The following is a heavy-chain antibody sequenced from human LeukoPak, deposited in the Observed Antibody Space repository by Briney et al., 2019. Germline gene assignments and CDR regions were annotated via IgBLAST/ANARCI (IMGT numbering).Heavy chain of an antibody. CDR1: GFTVSSNY. J-gene: IGHJ3*02. CDR3: ARITIFGVVDDAFDI. Sequence: PGGSLRLSCAASGFTVSSNYMGWVRQAPGKGLEWVSVIYSGGSTYYADSVKGRFTISRDNSKNTLYLQMNSLRAEDTAVYYCARITIFGVVDDAFDIWGQGTMVTVSS. V-gene: IGHV3-53*01. D-gene: IGHD3-3*01. CDR2: IYSGGST.